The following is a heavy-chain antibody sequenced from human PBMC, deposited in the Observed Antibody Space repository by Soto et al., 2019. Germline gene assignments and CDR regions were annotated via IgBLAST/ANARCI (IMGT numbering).Heavy chain of an antibody. Sequence: PGGSLRLSCSASGFTFSSYAMHWVRQAPGEGLEYVSAISSNGGSTYYADSVKGRFTISRDNSKNTLYLQMSSLRAEDTAVYYCVKDAGRKFSDAFDIWGQGTMVTVSS. J-gene: IGHJ3*02. CDR3: VKDAGRKFSDAFDI. CDR1: GFTFSSYA. CDR2: ISSNGGST. V-gene: IGHV3-64D*06. D-gene: IGHD3-10*01.